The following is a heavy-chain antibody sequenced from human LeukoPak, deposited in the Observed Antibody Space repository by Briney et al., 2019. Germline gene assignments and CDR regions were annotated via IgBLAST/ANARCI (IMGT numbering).Heavy chain of an antibody. CDR1: GFTFSSYS. CDR2: IKKKGDSGTT. J-gene: IGHJ4*02. D-gene: IGHD3-10*01. V-gene: IGHV3-15*01. Sequence: GGSLRLSCAASGFTFSSYSMNWVRQAPGKGLEWVGRIKKKGDSGTTDYAAPVKGRFTISRDDSKNMLYLEMNNLKIEDTAVYYCTTVTMVRDYDYWGQGTLVTVSS. CDR3: TTVTMVRDYDY.